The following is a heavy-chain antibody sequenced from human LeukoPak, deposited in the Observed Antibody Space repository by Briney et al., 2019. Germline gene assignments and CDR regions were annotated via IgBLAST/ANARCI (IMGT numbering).Heavy chain of an antibody. Sequence: ASVKVPCKASGYTFTSYGISWVRQAPGQGLEWMGWISAYSGNTNYAQKLQGRVTMTTDTSTSTAYMELRSLRSDDTAVYYCARIWPYCSGGSCYPDYWGQGTLVTVSS. CDR1: GYTFTSYG. V-gene: IGHV1-18*01. CDR3: ARIWPYCSGGSCYPDY. J-gene: IGHJ4*02. D-gene: IGHD2-15*01. CDR2: ISAYSGNT.